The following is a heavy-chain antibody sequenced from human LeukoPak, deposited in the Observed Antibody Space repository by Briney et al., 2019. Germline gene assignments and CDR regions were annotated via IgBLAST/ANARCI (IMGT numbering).Heavy chain of an antibody. V-gene: IGHV1-18*01. D-gene: IGHD6-19*01. CDR3: ARELSGGWYDGGGDY. J-gene: IGHJ4*02. CDR2: ISAYNGNT. Sequence: ASVKVSCRASGYTFTSYGISWVRQAPGQGLEWMGWISAYNGNTNYAQKLQGRVTMTTDTSTSTAYMELRSLRSDDTAVYYCARELSGGWYDGGGDYWGQGTLVTVSS. CDR1: GYTFTSYG.